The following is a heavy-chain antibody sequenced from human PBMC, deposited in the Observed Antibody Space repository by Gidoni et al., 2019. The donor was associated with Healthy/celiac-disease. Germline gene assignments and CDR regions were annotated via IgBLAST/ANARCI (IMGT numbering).Heavy chain of an antibody. V-gene: IGHV3-23*01. J-gene: IGHJ4*02. D-gene: IGHD3-22*01. CDR1: GFTFSSYA. CDR3: AKDGSAYYYDSSGYYQTLDY. Sequence: EVQLLESGGGLVQPGGSLRLSCAASGFTFSSYAMSWVRQAPGKGLEWISAIRGSGGSTYYADAVKGRFTISRDNSKNTLYLQMNSLRAEDTAVYYCAKDGSAYYYDSSGYYQTLDYWGQGTLVTVSS. CDR2: IRGSGGST.